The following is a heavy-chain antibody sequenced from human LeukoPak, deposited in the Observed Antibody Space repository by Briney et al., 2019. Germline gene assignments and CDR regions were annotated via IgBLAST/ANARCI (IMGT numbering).Heavy chain of an antibody. CDR2: ISGSGGST. CDR3: AKELGQRWLQSPAFDI. V-gene: IGHV3-23*01. J-gene: IGHJ3*02. D-gene: IGHD5-24*01. CDR1: GFTFSSYA. Sequence: GGSLRLSCAASGFTFSSYAMSWVRQAPGKGLEWVSAISGSGGSTYYADSVKGRFTISRDNSKNTLYLQMNSLRAEDTAVYYCAKELGQRWLQSPAFDIWGQGTMVTVSS.